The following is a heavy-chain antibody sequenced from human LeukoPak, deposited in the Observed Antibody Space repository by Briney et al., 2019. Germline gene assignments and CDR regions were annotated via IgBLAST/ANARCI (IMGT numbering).Heavy chain of an antibody. CDR2: FYYSGST. V-gene: IGHV4-39*01. D-gene: IGHD3-3*01. CDR1: GGFKSRCSYY. CDR3: ARHLLEWLLDY. Sequence: PSETVSLTRTVCGGFKSRCSYYWGWIRQPPGKGVEWIGRFYYSGSTYYNPSLKSRVTLSVDTSKNQFSLKLSSVIGADTAVYYCARHLLEWLLDYWGQRTLVTVSS. J-gene: IGHJ4*02.